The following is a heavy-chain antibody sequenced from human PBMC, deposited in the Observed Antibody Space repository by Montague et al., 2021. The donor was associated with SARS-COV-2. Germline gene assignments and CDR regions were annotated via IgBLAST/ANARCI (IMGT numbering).Heavy chain of an antibody. J-gene: IGHJ6*03. Sequence: SLRLSCAASGFTFSSYAMHWVRQAPGKGLEWVAVISYDGSNKYYADSVKGRFTISRDNSKNTLYLQMNSLRAEDTAVYYCARDAIEYYYYYYYMDVWGQGTTVTVSS. V-gene: IGHV3-30*04. CDR2: ISYDGSNK. CDR1: GFTFSSYA. CDR3: ARDAIEYYYYYYYMDV.